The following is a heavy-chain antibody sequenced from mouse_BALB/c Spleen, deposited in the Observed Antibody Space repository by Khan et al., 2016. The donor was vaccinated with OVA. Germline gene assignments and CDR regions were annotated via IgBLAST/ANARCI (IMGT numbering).Heavy chain of an antibody. CDR3: VRSASYGDYVEAWFAS. J-gene: IGHJ3*01. CDR1: GYSFTGYT. D-gene: IGHD2-13*01. CDR2: INPYNGGT. Sequence: EVQLQQSGPELVKPGASMKMSCKASGYSFTGYTMNWVKQSHVKNLEWIGLINPYNGGTAYNQKFRGKATLTVDKSSNTAYMELLSLTSEDSAVYKYVRSASYGDYVEAWFASGGQGTLVTVSA. V-gene: IGHV1-37*01.